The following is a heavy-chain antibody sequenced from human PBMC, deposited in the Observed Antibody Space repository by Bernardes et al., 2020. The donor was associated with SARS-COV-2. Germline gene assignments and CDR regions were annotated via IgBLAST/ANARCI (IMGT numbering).Heavy chain of an antibody. CDR1: GFTFDDYA. Sequence: GGSLRLSCAASGFTFDDYAMHWVRQAPGKGLEWVSLISGDGGSTYYADSVKGRFTISRDNSKNSLYLQMNSLRTEDTALYYCAKGTYYDFWSGYAPYYYYGMDVWGQGTTVTVSS. J-gene: IGHJ6*02. V-gene: IGHV3-43*02. CDR2: ISGDGGST. CDR3: AKGTYYDFWSGYAPYYYYGMDV. D-gene: IGHD3-3*01.